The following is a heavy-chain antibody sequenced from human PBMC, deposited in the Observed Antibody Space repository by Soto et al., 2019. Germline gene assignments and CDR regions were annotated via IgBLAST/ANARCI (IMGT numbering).Heavy chain of an antibody. V-gene: IGHV3-30-3*01. CDR1: GFTFSRFA. J-gene: IGHJ4*02. D-gene: IGHD3-10*01. Sequence: GGSLRLSCAASGFTFSRFAIHWGRQAPGKGLEWVAVISKDGSVKYYADSVKGRFTISRDNSESTLFLQMNSLTNEDTAVYHCARSRSGAVPDSLGFWGQGTLVTVSS. CDR3: ARSRSGAVPDSLGF. CDR2: ISKDGSVK.